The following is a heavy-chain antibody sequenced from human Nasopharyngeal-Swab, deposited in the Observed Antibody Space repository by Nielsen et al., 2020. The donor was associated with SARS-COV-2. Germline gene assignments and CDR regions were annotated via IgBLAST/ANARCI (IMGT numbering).Heavy chain of an antibody. D-gene: IGHD4-17*01. CDR3: ASHDYGVNGEYYYMDV. CDR2: IHYSGST. V-gene: IGHV4-39*01. J-gene: IGHJ6*03. Sequence: QAPGKELEWIGAIHYSGSTYYNPSLKSRVTISIDTSRNQFSLRLSSMTAADTAMYYCASHDYGVNGEYYYMDVWGKGTTVTVSS.